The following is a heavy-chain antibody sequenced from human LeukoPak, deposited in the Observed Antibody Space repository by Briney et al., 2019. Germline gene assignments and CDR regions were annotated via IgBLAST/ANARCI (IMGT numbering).Heavy chain of an antibody. CDR3: ARGELLEDYFDY. Sequence: SETLSLTCTVSGGSINSYYWSWIRQPAGKGLEWIGRIYTSGSTSYNPSLTSRITMTVDTSNNQFSLKLFPVTAADTSVYYCARGELLEDYFDYWGQGTPVTLSS. D-gene: IGHD1-26*01. J-gene: IGHJ4*02. CDR2: IYTSGST. V-gene: IGHV4-4*07. CDR1: GGSINSYY.